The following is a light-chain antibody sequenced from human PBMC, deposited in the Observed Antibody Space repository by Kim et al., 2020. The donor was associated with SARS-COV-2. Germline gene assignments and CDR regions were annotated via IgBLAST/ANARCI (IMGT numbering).Light chain of an antibody. CDR3: QQYYSTPLT. CDR1: QSVLYSSNNKNY. V-gene: IGKV4-1*01. CDR2: WAS. Sequence: ATINCKSSQSVLYSSNNKNYLAWYQQKPGQPPKLLIYWASTRESGVPDRFSGSGSGTDFTLTISSLQAEDVAFYYCQQYYSTPLTFGQGTRLEIK. J-gene: IGKJ5*01.